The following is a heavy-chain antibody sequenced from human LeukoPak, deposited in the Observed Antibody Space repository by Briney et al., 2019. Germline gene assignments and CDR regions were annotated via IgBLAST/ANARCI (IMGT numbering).Heavy chain of an antibody. D-gene: IGHD2-2*01. V-gene: IGHV3-9*01. J-gene: IGHJ6*03. CDR3: VKSGYCSRTTCSVSIYYYFYMDV. CDR1: GFTFDDYA. Sequence: PGGSLRLSCAASGFTFDDYAMHWVRQPPGKGLEWVSGISWNSDYIVYADSVKGRFIISRDNAKNSLYLQMNSLRPEDTALYYCVKSGYCSRTTCSVSIYYYFYMDVWGKGTTVTVS. CDR2: ISWNSDYI.